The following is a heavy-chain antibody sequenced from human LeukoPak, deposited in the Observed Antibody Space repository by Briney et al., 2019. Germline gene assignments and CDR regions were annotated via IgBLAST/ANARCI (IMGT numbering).Heavy chain of an antibody. CDR2: ISWNSGTI. V-gene: IGHV3-9*01. D-gene: IGHD6-19*01. J-gene: IGHJ4*02. CDR1: GFTFDDYA. CDR3: AKDNRRHYTSGPNPDSLH. Sequence: PGGSLRLSCAASGFTFDDYAMHWVRQAPGKGLEWASGISWNSGTIDYADSVRGRFTISRDNAKNSLYLQMDSLRVEDTAFYYCAKDNRRHYTSGPNPDSLHWGQGALVTVSS.